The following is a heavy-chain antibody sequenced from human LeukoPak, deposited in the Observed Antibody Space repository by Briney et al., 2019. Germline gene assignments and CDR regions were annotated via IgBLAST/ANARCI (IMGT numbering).Heavy chain of an antibody. CDR3: ARLYDSSGYYYFDY. CDR2: IYPGDSDI. CDR1: GYSFTTYW. J-gene: IGHJ4*02. D-gene: IGHD3-22*01. V-gene: IGHV5-51*01. Sequence: GASLKISCKGSGYSFTTYWIGWVRQMPGKGLEWMGIIYPGDSDIRYSPSFQGQVTISADKSIRAAYLQWSSLKASDTAMYYCARLYDSSGYYYFDYWGQGTLVTVSS.